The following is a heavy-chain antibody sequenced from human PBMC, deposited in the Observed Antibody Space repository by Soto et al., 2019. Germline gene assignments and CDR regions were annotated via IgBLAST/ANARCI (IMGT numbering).Heavy chain of an antibody. J-gene: IGHJ5*02. D-gene: IGHD2-8*01. Sequence: QVQLVQSGAEVKKPGASVKVSCKASGYTFTSYDINWVRQATGQGLEWMGWMNPNSGNTGYAQKFQGRVTMTRNTSISTAYMELSSLRSEDTAVYYCARAVGQYCTNGVCGWFDPWGQGTLVTVSS. V-gene: IGHV1-8*01. CDR2: MNPNSGNT. CDR3: ARAVGQYCTNGVCGWFDP. CDR1: GYTFTSYD.